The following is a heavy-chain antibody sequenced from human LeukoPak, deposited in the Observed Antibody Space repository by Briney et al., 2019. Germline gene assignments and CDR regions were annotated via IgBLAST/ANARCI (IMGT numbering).Heavy chain of an antibody. CDR2: ISGSGGST. V-gene: IGHV3-23*01. Sequence: PGGSLRLSCAASGFTFSTYAMTWVRQAPGKGLEWVSRISGSGGSTYYADADSVKGRFTISRDNSKNTLYLQMNSLRAEDTAVYYCAKADYYDSNTYRAQFFQHWGQGTLVTVSS. CDR1: GFTFSTYA. CDR3: AKADYYDSNTYRAQFFQH. D-gene: IGHD3-22*01. J-gene: IGHJ1*01.